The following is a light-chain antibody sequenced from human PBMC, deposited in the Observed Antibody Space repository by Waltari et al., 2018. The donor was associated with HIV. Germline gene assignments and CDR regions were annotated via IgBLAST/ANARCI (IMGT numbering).Light chain of an antibody. V-gene: IGKV3-20*01. CDR3: QQYGSSPPVT. CDR1: QSVSSSY. Sequence: ELVLTQSPGTLSLSPGERATVSCRASQSVSSSYLAWYQQKPGQAPRLLIYGASSRATGIPDRFSGSGSGTDFTLTISRLEPEDFAVYYCQQYGSSPPVTFGGGTKVEIK. CDR2: GAS. J-gene: IGKJ4*01.